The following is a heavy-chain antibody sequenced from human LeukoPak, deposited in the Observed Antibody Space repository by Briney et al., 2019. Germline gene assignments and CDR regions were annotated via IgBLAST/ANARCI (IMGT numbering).Heavy chain of an antibody. J-gene: IGHJ4*02. CDR1: GGTFNSYA. CDR3: ASLLDYGDASAFDY. V-gene: IGHV1-69*05. Sequence: GASVKVSCKASGGTFNSYAISWVRQAPGQGLEWMGRIIPIFGTTNYAQKFQGRVTIITDESRSTAYMELSGLRSEDTAVYYCASLLDYGDASAFDYWGQGTLVTVSS. D-gene: IGHD4-17*01. CDR2: IIPIFGTT.